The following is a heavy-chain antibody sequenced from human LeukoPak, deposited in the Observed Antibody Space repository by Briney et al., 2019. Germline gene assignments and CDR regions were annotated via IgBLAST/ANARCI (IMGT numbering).Heavy chain of an antibody. J-gene: IGHJ3*02. CDR1: GFTFSDYY. CDR3: ATTEMATDAFDI. CDR2: ISSSGSTI. D-gene: IGHD5-24*01. V-gene: IGHV3-11*01. Sequence: GGSLRLSCAASGFTFSDYYMSWIRQAPGKGLEWVSYISSSGSTIYYADSVKGRFTISRDNAKNSLYLQMNSLRAEDTAVYYCATTEMATDAFDIWGQGTMVTVSS.